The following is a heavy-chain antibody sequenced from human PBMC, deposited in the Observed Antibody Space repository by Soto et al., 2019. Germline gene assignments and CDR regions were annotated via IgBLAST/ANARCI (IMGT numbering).Heavy chain of an antibody. D-gene: IGHD6-19*01. Sequence: ASVKVSCKASGYTFTSYGISWVRQAPGQGLEWMGWISAYNGNTNYAQKLQGRVTMTTDTSTSTAYMELRSLRSDDKAVYYCARVMGIAVAGQSREDYWGQGTLVTVSS. CDR3: ARVMGIAVAGQSREDY. J-gene: IGHJ4*02. V-gene: IGHV1-18*01. CDR1: GYTFTSYG. CDR2: ISAYNGNT.